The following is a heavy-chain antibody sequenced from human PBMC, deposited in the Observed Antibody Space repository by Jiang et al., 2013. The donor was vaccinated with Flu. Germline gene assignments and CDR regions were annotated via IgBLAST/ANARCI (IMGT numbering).Heavy chain of an antibody. Sequence: SGAEVKKPGSSVKVSCKASGGTFSSYTISWVRQAPGQGLEWMGRIIPILGIANYAQKFQGRVTITADKSTSTAYMELSSLRSEDTAVYYCARVPPGEHIPTTWGQGTLVTVSS. J-gene: IGHJ4*02. D-gene: IGHD4-17*01. CDR3: ARVPPGEHIPTT. CDR1: GGTFSSYT. CDR2: IIPILGIA. V-gene: IGHV1-69*04.